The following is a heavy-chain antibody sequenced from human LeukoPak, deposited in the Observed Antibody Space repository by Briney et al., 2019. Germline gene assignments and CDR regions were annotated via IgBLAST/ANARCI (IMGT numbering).Heavy chain of an antibody. CDR3: ARVVLASAGTDYFDP. Sequence: GASVKLSCKTSGYTFSKYGVTWVRQAPGQGLEWMGWISVSNGNTNYAQRVQGRVTMTIDSSTTAAYKELRSLRSDDTAVYYCARVVLASAGTDYFDPWGQGTLVTVS. CDR2: ISVSNGNT. V-gene: IGHV1-18*04. CDR1: GYTFSKYG. J-gene: IGHJ5*02. D-gene: IGHD6-13*01.